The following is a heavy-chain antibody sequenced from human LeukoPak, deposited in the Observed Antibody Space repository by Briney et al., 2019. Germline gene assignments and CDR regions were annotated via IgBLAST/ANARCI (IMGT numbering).Heavy chain of an antibody. V-gene: IGHV1-18*01. J-gene: IGHJ4*02. D-gene: IGHD3-22*01. Sequence: ASVKVSCKASGYSFTNYGISWVRQAPGQGLEWMGWIRANNGNTNYEQKVQGRVTMTTDTSTSTAYMELRSLRSDDTAVYYCARSPMIVVPVGYFFDYWGQGTPVTVSS. CDR2: IRANNGNT. CDR3: ARSPMIVVPVGYFFDY. CDR1: GYSFTNYG.